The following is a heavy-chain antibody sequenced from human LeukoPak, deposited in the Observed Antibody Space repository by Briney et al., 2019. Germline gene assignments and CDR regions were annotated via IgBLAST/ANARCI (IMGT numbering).Heavy chain of an antibody. CDR1: GFSFTNYA. CDR2: LRGGGET. J-gene: IGHJ4*02. CDR3: AKTTTGYSSGRFPGWPVDY. V-gene: IGHV3-23*01. D-gene: IGHD6-19*01. Sequence: PGGSLRLSCAASGFSFTNYAMSWVRQAPARGPEWVSSLRGGGETFYADSVKGRFTISRDNSKNTVYLQMNSLRAEDTAVYYCAKTTTGYSSGRFPGWPVDYWGQGTLVTVSS.